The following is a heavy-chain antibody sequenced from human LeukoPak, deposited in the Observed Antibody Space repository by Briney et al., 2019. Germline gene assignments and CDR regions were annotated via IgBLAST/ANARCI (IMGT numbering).Heavy chain of an antibody. D-gene: IGHD3-16*02. CDR3: VRGRYVWGSYRAYFDY. CDR2: VNHSGST. J-gene: IGHJ4*02. CDR1: GGSFSGYY. Sequence: SETLSLTCAVYGGSFSGYYWSWIRQPPGKGLEWIGEVNHSGSTNYNPSLKSRVTISVDTSKNQFSLKLSSVTAADTAVYYCVRGRYVWGSYRAYFDYWGQGTLVSV. V-gene: IGHV4-34*01.